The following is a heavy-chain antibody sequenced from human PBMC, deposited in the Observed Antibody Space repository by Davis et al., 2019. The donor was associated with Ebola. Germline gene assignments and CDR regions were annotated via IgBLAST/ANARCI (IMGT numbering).Heavy chain of an antibody. J-gene: IGHJ4*02. CDR1: GFTFSAYD. V-gene: IGHV3-13*01. CDR2: IGTVDGDI. D-gene: IGHD6-13*01. CDR3: AGAGAGTRFRIDY. Sequence: GGSLRLSCAASGFTFSAYDMLWVRQATGKGLEWVSAIGTVDGDIYYPDSLKGRFTISRDYAKNSFFLQMNSLRAGDTAVYYCAGAGAGTRFRIDYWGQGTLVTVSS.